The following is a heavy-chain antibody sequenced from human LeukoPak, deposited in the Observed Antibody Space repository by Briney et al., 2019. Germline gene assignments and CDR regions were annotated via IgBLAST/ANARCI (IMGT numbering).Heavy chain of an antibody. V-gene: IGHV3-7*01. CDR3: ARDKFTAAGEAFDI. CDR2: IKQDGSEK. Sequence: GGSLRLSCAASGFTFSSYWMSWVRQAPGKGLEWVANIKQDGSEKYYVDSVKGRFTISRDNAKNSLYLQMNSLRAEDTAVYYCARDKFTAAGEAFDIWGQGTMVTVSS. CDR1: GFTFSSYW. D-gene: IGHD6-13*01. J-gene: IGHJ3*02.